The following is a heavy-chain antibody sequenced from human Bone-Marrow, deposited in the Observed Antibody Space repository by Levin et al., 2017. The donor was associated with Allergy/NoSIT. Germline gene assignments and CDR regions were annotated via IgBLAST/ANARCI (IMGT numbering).Heavy chain of an antibody. Sequence: GGSLRLSCAASGFTFSSYGMHWVRQAPGKGLEWVAVISYDGSNKYYADSVKGRFTISRDNSKNTLYLQMNSLRAEDTAVYYCAKGRDGYIIDYWGQGTLVTVSS. J-gene: IGHJ4*02. V-gene: IGHV3-30*18. CDR3: AKGRDGYIIDY. CDR1: GFTFSSYG. CDR2: ISYDGSNK. D-gene: IGHD5-24*01.